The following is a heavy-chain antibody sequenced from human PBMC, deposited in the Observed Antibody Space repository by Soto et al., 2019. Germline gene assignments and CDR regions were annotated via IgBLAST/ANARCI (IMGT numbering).Heavy chain of an antibody. CDR3: ARGSVASADKPSGMDV. V-gene: IGHV1-2*02. CDR2: IRPSAGNT. J-gene: IGHJ6*02. D-gene: IGHD6-13*01. Sequence: ASVKVSCKASGYTFTAYYMHWVRQAPGQEFEWMGWIRPSAGNTDFAREFQGRFTMTWDTSISTAYMELSSLRSDDTAVYYCARGSVASADKPSGMDVWGQGTTVTVSS. CDR1: GYTFTAYY.